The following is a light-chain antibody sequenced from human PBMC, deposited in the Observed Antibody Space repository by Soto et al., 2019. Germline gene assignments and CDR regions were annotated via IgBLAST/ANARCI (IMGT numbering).Light chain of an antibody. V-gene: IGKV3-15*01. CDR3: QQYNNWPRT. Sequence: EIVMTQSPATVSVSTGERATLSCRASHSVSSNLAWYQQKPGQAPRLLIYGASTRATGIPARFSGSGSGTEFTLTISSLQSEDFAVYYCQQYNNWPRTFGQGTKVDI. J-gene: IGKJ1*01. CDR1: HSVSSN. CDR2: GAS.